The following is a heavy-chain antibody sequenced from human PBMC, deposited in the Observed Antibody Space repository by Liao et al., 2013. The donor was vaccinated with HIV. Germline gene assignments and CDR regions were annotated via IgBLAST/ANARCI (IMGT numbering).Heavy chain of an antibody. J-gene: IGHJ6*03. V-gene: IGHV4-4*07. CDR2: IYTSGTT. Sequence: GSSQISYYWSWIRQPAGKGLEWIGRIYTSGTTNYNPYLKSRVTMSVDTSKNQFSLKLSSVTAADTAVYYCARGPYYYYYMDVWGKGTTVTVSS. CDR3: ARGPYYYYYMDV. CDR1: GSSQISYY.